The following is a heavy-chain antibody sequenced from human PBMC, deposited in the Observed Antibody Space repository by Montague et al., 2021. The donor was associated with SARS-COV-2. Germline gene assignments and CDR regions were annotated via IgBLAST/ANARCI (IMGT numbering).Heavy chain of an antibody. Sequence: SLRLSCAASGFTFSSYSMNWVRQAPGKGLEWVSSISSSSRDIYYADSVKGRFTISRDNAKNSLYLQMNILRAEDTAVYYCARDGYNYDYCMDVWGQGTTVTVSS. D-gene: IGHD5-18*01. J-gene: IGHJ6*02. CDR1: GFTFSSYS. CDR2: ISSSSRDI. CDR3: ARDGYNYDYCMDV. V-gene: IGHV3-21*01.